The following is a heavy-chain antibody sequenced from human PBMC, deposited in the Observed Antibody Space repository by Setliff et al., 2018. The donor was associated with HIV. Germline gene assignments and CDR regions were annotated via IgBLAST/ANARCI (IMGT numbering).Heavy chain of an antibody. CDR3: ARGREASVPAAKGPFFDY. J-gene: IGHJ4*01. D-gene: IGHD2-2*01. CDR1: GGSITSGGYY. CDR2: IYSSGST. Sequence: SETLSLTCTVSGGSITSGGYYWNWIRQHPGEGLEWIGHIYSSGSTFYNPSLKSRVSILLDTSKKEISRELRSVTAADTAVYYCARGREASVPAAKGPFFDYGGQGILGTVSS. V-gene: IGHV4-31*03.